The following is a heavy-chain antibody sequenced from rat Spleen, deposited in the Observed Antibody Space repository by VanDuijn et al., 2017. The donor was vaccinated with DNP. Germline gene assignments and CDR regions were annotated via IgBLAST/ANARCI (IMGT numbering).Heavy chain of an antibody. CDR3: IRAGYYGYMAY. J-gene: IGHJ3*01. D-gene: IGHD1-7*01. V-gene: IGHV4-2*01. CDR1: GFNLNDFW. CDR2: INKDSSTI. Sequence: EVQLVESGGGLVRPGRSLKLSCAASGFNLNDFWMGWVRQAPGKGLEWIGEINKDSSTINYTPSLKDRFSISRDNAQNTLYLQMSKLGSEDTAIFYCIRAGYYGYMAYWGQGTLVTVS.